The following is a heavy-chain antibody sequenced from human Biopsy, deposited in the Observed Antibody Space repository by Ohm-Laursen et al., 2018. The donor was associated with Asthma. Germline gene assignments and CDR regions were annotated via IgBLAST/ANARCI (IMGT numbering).Heavy chain of an antibody. D-gene: IGHD6-19*01. J-gene: IGHJ4*02. CDR1: GFTFSDYD. CDR3: AREGVAGTHIED. CDR2: ISYDGTNK. Sequence: SLRLSCAASGFTFSDYDMHWVRQAPGKGLEWVAVISYDGTNKDYADSVKGRFTISRDNSKNTLSLQMNSLTVEDTAVYYCAREGVAGTHIEDWGQGTLVTVSS. V-gene: IGHV3-30-3*01.